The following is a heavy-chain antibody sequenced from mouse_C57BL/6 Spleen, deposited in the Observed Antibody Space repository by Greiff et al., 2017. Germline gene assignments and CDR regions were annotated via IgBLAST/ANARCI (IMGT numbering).Heavy chain of an antibody. J-gene: IGHJ2*01. Sequence: VQLLQSGPELVKPGASVKISCTASGYAFSGSWMNWVKQRPGKGLEWIGRICPGDGDTNYNGKFKGKATLTADKSSSTAYMQLSGLTSEDSAVYFGASYGDYDYTYWGQGTTLTVSS. D-gene: IGHD2-4*01. CDR1: GYAFSGSW. CDR2: ICPGDGDT. V-gene: IGHV1-82*01. CDR3: ASYGDYDYTY.